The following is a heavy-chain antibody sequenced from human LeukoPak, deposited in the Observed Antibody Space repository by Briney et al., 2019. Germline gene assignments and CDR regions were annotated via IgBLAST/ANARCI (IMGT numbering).Heavy chain of an antibody. CDR3: ATDRQQWLALDY. J-gene: IGHJ4*02. V-gene: IGHV1-24*01. Sequence: ASVKVSCKASGYTFTGYYMHWVRQAPGQGLEWMGGFDPEDGETIYAQKFQSRVTMTEDTSTDTAYMELSSLRSEDTAVYYCATDRQQWLALDYWGQGTLVTVSS. CDR2: FDPEDGET. CDR1: GYTFTGYY. D-gene: IGHD6-19*01.